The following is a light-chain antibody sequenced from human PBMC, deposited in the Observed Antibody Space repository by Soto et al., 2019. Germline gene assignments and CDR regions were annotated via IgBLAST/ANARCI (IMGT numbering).Light chain of an antibody. CDR2: DAS. Sequence: EIVLTQSPATLSLPPGERATLSCRASQSVSSYLAWYQQKPGQAPRLLIYDASNRATGIPARFSGSGSGTDFTLTISSLEPEDFAVYYCQQRSNWPWTVGQGTKVDSK. CDR3: QQRSNWPWT. V-gene: IGKV3-11*01. CDR1: QSVSSY. J-gene: IGKJ1*01.